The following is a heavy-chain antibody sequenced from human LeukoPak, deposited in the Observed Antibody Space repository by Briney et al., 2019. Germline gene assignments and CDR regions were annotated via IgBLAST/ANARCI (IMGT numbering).Heavy chain of an antibody. CDR1: GFTFSGHW. J-gene: IGHJ4*02. CDR3: ARSLPDYFDY. V-gene: IGHV3-74*01. CDR2: IYSDGSSA. Sequence: GGSLRLSCAASGFTFSGHWMHWVRQVPGKGLVWVSRIYSDGSSASYADSVKGRFTISRDNSKNSLYLQMNSLRTEDTALYYCARSLPDYFDYWGQGTLVTVSS.